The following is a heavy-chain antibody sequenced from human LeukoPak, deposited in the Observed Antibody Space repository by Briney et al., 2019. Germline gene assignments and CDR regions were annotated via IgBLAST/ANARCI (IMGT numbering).Heavy chain of an antibody. CDR3: ARALYSSGFPSDY. CDR1: GYSISSGYY. V-gene: IGHV4-38-2*02. CDR2: IYHSGST. J-gene: IGHJ4*02. D-gene: IGHD6-19*01. Sequence: KSSETLSLTCTVSGYSISSGYYWGWIRQPPGKGLEWIGSIYHSGSTYYNPSLKSRVTISVDTSKNQFSLKLSSVTAADTAVYYCARALYSSGFPSDYWGQGTLVTVSS.